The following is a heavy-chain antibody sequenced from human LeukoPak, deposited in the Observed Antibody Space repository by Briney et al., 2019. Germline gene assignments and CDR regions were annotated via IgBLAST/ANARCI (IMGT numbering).Heavy chain of an antibody. J-gene: IGHJ4*02. CDR2: IRSKPQSYAT. Sequence: PGGSLTLSCAASGVTFSDSAIHWVRQASGKGLEWVGRIRSKPQSYATAYDESLKGRFTISRDDSKNTAYLQMSSLKIEDTAVYYCTRVGPSTVVDYWGQGTQVTVSS. CDR3: TRVGPSTVVDY. CDR1: GVTFSDSA. D-gene: IGHD1-26*01. V-gene: IGHV3-73*01.